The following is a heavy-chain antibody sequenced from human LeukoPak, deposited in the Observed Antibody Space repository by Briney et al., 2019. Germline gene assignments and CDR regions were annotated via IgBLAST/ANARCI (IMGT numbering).Heavy chain of an antibody. CDR2: ISAYNGNT. CDR3: ARGSCSSTSCYGLDAFDI. D-gene: IGHD2-2*01. Sequence: WASVKVSCKASGHTFTSYGISWVRQAPGQGLEWMGWISAYNGNTNYAQKLQGRVTMTTDTSASTAYMELRSLRSDDTAVYYCARGSCSSTSCYGLDAFDIWGQGTMVTVSS. CDR1: GHTFTSYG. V-gene: IGHV1-18*01. J-gene: IGHJ3*02.